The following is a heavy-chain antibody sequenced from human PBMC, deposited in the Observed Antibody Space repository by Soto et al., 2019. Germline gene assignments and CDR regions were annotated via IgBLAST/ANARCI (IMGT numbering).Heavy chain of an antibody. CDR3: ARAPTVTTVGYFDY. CDR1: GGSISSYY. CDR2: IYYSGST. D-gene: IGHD4-17*01. J-gene: IGHJ4*02. V-gene: IGHV4-59*01. Sequence: SETLSLTCTVSGGSISSYYWSWIRQPPGKGLEWIGYIYYSGSTNYNPSLKSRVTISVDTSKNQFSLKLSSVTAADTAVYYCARAPTVTTVGYFDYWGQGTLVTVSS.